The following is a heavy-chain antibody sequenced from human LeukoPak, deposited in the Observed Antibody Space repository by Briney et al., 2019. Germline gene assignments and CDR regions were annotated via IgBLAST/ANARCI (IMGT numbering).Heavy chain of an antibody. CDR2: ISQSGSI. Sequence: SETLSLTCAVYGGSFSEYYWSWNRQSPGKGLEWIAEISQSGSINYNPSLKSRVTISVDASKKQFSLKMSSVTAADTAVYYCARGGWSSSWPFDYWGQGTLVTVSS. J-gene: IGHJ4*02. D-gene: IGHD6-13*01. CDR1: GGSFSEYY. V-gene: IGHV4-34*01. CDR3: ARGGWSSSWPFDY.